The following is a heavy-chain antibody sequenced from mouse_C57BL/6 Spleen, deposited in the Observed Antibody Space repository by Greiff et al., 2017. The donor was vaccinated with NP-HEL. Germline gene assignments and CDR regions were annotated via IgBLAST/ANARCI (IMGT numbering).Heavy chain of an antibody. J-gene: IGHJ3*01. CDR2: IWSGGST. CDR3: ASLLPFAY. Sequence: QVQLKESGPGLVQPSQSLSITCTVSGFSLTSYGVHWVRQSSGKGLEWLGVIWSGGSTDYNAAFISRLSISKDNSKSQVFFKMNSLQADDTAIYYCASLLPFAYWGQGTLVTVSA. V-gene: IGHV2-2*01. CDR1: GFSLTSYG. D-gene: IGHD2-1*01.